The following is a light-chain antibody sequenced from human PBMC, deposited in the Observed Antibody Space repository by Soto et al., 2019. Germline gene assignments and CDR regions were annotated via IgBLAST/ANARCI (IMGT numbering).Light chain of an antibody. CDR2: DAS. V-gene: IGKV3-15*01. CDR3: QQYNNCPIT. J-gene: IGKJ5*01. Sequence: ELVMTQSPVTLSVSPGEGASLSCRASQSVRSTLVWYQQIPDQPPRLLMYDASTRATGIPARFSGSGSGTEFTLTISRLQSEDVSVYYCQQYNNCPITFGQGTRLEIK. CDR1: QSVRST.